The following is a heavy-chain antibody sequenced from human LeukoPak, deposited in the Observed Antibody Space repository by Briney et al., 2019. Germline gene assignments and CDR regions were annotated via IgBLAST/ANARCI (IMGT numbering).Heavy chain of an antibody. CDR3: ARLVGLSTTASY. J-gene: IGHJ4*02. CDR2: INPTSGGT. V-gene: IGHV1-2*02. D-gene: IGHD5/OR15-5a*01. Sequence: GASVKVSCKASGYTFIGYYPYWVRQAPGQGLEWMGWINPTSGGTNYAQKFQDRVTMTRDTSINTAYMELSRLTSDDTAVYYCARLVGLSTTASYWGQGTLVTVSS. CDR1: GYTFIGYY.